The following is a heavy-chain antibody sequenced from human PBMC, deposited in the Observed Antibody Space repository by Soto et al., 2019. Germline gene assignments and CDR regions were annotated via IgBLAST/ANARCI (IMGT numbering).Heavy chain of an antibody. CDR3: ARRDSGGFYRYCDS. D-gene: IGHD2-15*01. Sequence: QVQLVQSGAEVKKPGSSVKVSCKASGGTFSTNPISWVRQAPGQGLEWMGGTGSGTGPGNQAQKFQGRLTITVDKSTSTVYMELSRHSSEDTAVYYCARRDSGGFYRYCDSWGKGTLVTVSS. J-gene: IGHJ4*02. CDR2: TGSGTGPG. CDR1: GGTFSTNP. V-gene: IGHV1-69*06.